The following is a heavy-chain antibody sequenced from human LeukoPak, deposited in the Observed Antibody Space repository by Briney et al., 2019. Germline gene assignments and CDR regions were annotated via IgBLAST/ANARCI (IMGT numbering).Heavy chain of an antibody. Sequence: GRSLRLSCAASGFTFSSYATSWVRQAPGKGLEWVSGISGSGGSAYYADSVKGRFTISRDNSKNTLFLQMNSLRAEDTAVYYCAKGGSWLNWFDPWGQGTLVTVSS. V-gene: IGHV3-23*01. CDR3: AKGGSWLNWFDP. CDR1: GFTFSSYA. CDR2: ISGSGGSA. D-gene: IGHD6-13*01. J-gene: IGHJ5*02.